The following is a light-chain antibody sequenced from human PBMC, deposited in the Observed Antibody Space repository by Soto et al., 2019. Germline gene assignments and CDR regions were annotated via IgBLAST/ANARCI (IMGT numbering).Light chain of an antibody. CDR3: AAWDDMLNILV. CDR1: RSNIGKNT. CDR2: TPN. J-gene: IGLJ2*01. V-gene: IGLV1-44*01. Sequence: QSVLTQPPSMSASPGQTITISCSGARSNIGKNTLNWFQQLTGSAPTLLISTPNHRPSGVPDRFSASKSGTSASLTISGLRFDDEADYYCAAWDDMLNILVFGGGTQLTVL.